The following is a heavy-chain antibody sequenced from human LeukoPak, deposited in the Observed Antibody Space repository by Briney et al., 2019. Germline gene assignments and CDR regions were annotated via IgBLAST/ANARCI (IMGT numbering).Heavy chain of an antibody. CDR3: AKWGDYDVLTGYYVSDF. Sequence: GASLRLSCAASGFIFSNYAMYWVRQAPGEGRECFSSISGRSDNTYYADSVKGRFTLSRDSSKNTLYLQMNSLRADDTAVYYCAKWGDYDVLTGYYVSDFWGQGTLVTVSS. CDR1: GFIFSNYA. J-gene: IGHJ4*02. V-gene: IGHV3-23*01. D-gene: IGHD3-9*01. CDR2: ISGRSDNT.